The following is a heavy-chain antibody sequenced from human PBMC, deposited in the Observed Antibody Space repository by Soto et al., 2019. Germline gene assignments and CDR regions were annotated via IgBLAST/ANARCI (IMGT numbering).Heavy chain of an antibody. CDR2: ISGSGAST. D-gene: IGHD6-6*01. V-gene: IGHV3-23*01. CDR1: GFTFNKYA. Sequence: GGSLRLSCVASGFTFNKYALAWVRQAPGKGLEWVSAISGSGASTYDADSVKGRFTISRDNSNNTLYLQMNSLGAEDTAVYYCARDLIAALLYYYYGMDVWGQGTTVTVSS. CDR3: ARDLIAALLYYYYGMDV. J-gene: IGHJ6*02.